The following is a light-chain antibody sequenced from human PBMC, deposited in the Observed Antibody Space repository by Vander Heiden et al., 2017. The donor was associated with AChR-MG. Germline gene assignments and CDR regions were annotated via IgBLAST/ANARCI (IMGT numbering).Light chain of an antibody. V-gene: IGLV8-61*01. CDR2: STN. J-gene: IGLJ2*01. CDR1: TGSLSPSYY. Sequence: QTVVTPDPSFSLSPVGSVTLTCRLSTGSLSPSYYPICYQQTPGHAQRPLTYSTNTRSSGVPVRFSGSSLGNKAALTITGAQADDESDYYCVMYMGSGISVFGGGTKVTVL. CDR3: VMYMGSGISV.